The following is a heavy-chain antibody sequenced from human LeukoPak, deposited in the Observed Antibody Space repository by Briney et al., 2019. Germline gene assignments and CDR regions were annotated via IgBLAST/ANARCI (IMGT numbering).Heavy chain of an antibody. V-gene: IGHV3-21*01. CDR1: GGSLNGHY. CDR3: ARDGFGELYPDY. D-gene: IGHD3-10*01. Sequence: PSETLSLTCAVYGGSLNGHYWSWIRQPPGKGLEWVSSISSSSSYIYYADSVKGRFTISRDNAKNSLYLQMNSLRAEDTAVYYCARDGFGELYPDYWGQGTLVTVSS. J-gene: IGHJ4*02. CDR2: ISSSSSYI.